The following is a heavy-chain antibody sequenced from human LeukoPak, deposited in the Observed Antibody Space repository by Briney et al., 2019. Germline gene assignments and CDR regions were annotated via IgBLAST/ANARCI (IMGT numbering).Heavy chain of an antibody. V-gene: IGHV3-74*01. Sequence: GGSLRLSCATSGFTDSSYWIHWVRQAAGKGLVWVSRINPDGSSTNYADSVKGRFTISRDNAKNTLYLQMNSLRAEDTAVYYCARHTLGSSGSVDWGQGTLVTVSS. J-gene: IGHJ4*02. D-gene: IGHD3-22*01. CDR3: ARHTLGSSGSVD. CDR1: GFTDSSYW. CDR2: INPDGSST.